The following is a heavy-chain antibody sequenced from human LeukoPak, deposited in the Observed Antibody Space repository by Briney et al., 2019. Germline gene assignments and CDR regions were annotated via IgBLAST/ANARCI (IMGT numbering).Heavy chain of an antibody. CDR1: GFTFNRSW. J-gene: IGHJ4*02. D-gene: IGHD1-1*01. Sequence: EGSLRLSCAASGFTFNRSWMNWVRQAPRKGLEWVANLDPSGSQKRYVDSVKGRFIISKDNPGASLYLDMYSLRAEDTAIYYCAIWTSGNYWGQGTLVTVSS. CDR2: LDPSGSQK. CDR3: AIWTSGNY. V-gene: IGHV3-7*01.